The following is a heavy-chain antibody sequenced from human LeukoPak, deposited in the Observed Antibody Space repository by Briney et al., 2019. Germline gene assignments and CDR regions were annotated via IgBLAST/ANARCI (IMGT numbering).Heavy chain of an antibody. CDR1: GGSISSSNW. V-gene: IGHV4-4*02. D-gene: IGHD5-18*01. CDR2: IDHSGST. CDR3: ARTTEGGYSYGYFYYYYMDV. J-gene: IGHJ6*03. Sequence: SETLSLTCAVSGGSISSSNWWSWVRQPPGKGLEWIGEIDHSGSTNYNPSLKSRVTISVDKSKNQFSLKLSSVTAADTAVYYCARTTEGGYSYGYFYYYYMDVWGKGTTVTISS.